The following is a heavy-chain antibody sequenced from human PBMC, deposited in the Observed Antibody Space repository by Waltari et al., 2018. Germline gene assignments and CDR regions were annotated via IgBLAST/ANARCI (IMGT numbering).Heavy chain of an antibody. CDR3: ARPGRVGGGSLMGLDY. V-gene: IGHV4-39*01. Sequence: QLQLQESGPGLVKASETRSLTCSVSGGSISRTTYYWGWILPPPGKGREGIGSFSYSGNPYYDPALKSRITISVDTAKNQFSLQLRSVTAADTAMYYCARPGRVGGGSLMGLDYWGQGTLVTVSS. D-gene: IGHD2-15*01. CDR1: GGSISRTTYY. CDR2: FSYSGNP. J-gene: IGHJ4*02.